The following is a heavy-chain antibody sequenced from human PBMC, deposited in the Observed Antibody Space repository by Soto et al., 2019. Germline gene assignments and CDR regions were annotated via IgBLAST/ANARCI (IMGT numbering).Heavy chain of an antibody. CDR1: GGSISSYY. V-gene: IGHV4-59*01. CDR3: ARGDSSSWYFDL. D-gene: IGHD6-13*01. Sequence: QVQLQESGPGLVKPSETLSLICTVSGGSISSYYWSWIRQPPGKGLEWIGYIYYSGSTNYNPSLKSRVTLSVDTSKNQFSLKLSSVTAADTAVYYCARGDSSSWYFDLWGRGTLVTVSS. J-gene: IGHJ2*01. CDR2: IYYSGST.